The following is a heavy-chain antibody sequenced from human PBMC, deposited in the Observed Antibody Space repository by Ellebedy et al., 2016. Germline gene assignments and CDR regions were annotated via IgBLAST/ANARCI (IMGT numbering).Heavy chain of an antibody. CDR1: GVSVSSND. D-gene: IGHD1-14*01. CDR3: VTRHNGAFDF. Sequence: GESLKISXLVSGVSVSSNDMSWVRQAPGKGLELVSLMYGGGESYYADSVKGRFTISRDNSKNTLYLQMSGLEVGDSALYYCVTRHNGAFDFWGQGTTVTVSS. J-gene: IGHJ3*01. V-gene: IGHV3-53*01. CDR2: MYGGGES.